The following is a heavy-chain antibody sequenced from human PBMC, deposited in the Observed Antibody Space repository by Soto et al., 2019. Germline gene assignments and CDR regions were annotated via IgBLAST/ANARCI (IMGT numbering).Heavy chain of an antibody. V-gene: IGHV3-7*01. Sequence: PGGSLRLSCAASGFTFSSYLMSWVRQAPGKGLEWVANIKQDGSEKYYVDSVKGRFTISRDNAKNSLYLQMNSLRAEDTAVYYCARARGYSGYDLHYYYYYMDVWGKGTTVTVSS. J-gene: IGHJ6*03. CDR3: ARARGYSGYDLHYYYYYMDV. D-gene: IGHD5-12*01. CDR1: GFTFSSYL. CDR2: IKQDGSEK.